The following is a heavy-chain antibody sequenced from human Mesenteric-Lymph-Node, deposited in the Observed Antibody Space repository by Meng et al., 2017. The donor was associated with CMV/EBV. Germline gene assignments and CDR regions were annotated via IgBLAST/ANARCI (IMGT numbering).Heavy chain of an antibody. J-gene: IGHJ4*02. V-gene: IGHV3-33*01. CDR1: GFTFSSYG. CDR2: IWYDGSNK. D-gene: IGHD4-11*01. Sequence: LGLSCASSGFTFSSYGMHGVRQAPGKGMEWVAVIWYDGSNKYYADSVKGRFTISRDNSKNTLYLQMNSLRAEDTAVYYCARDPNTVIWGQGTLVTVSS. CDR3: ARDPNTVI.